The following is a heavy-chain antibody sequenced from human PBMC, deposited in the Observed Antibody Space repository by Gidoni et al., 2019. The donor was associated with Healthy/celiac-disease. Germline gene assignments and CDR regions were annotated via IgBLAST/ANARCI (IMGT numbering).Heavy chain of an antibody. V-gene: IGHV3-9*01. CDR3: AKSRPDGWSLYYFDY. CDR2: ISWNSGSI. CDR1: GFPFDDYA. Sequence: EVQLVESGGGLVQPGRSLRLSSAASGFPFDDYAMHWVRQAPGKGLGWVSGISWNSGSIGYADSVKGRFTISRDNAKNSLYLQMNSLRAEDTALYYCAKSRPDGWSLYYFDYWGQGTLVTVSS. D-gene: IGHD4-17*01. J-gene: IGHJ4*02.